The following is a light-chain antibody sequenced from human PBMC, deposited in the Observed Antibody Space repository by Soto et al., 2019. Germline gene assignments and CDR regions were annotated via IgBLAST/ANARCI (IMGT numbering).Light chain of an antibody. CDR2: EVN. CDR3: SSYTDSGTLV. J-gene: IGLJ1*01. Sequence: QSALTQTASVSGSPGQSITISCTGTSSDVGAYNYVSWYQQHPGKAPKLIIYEVNNRPSGFSNRFSGSKSGNTASLTISGLQAEDEAGYYCSSYTDSGTLVFGSGTKVTVL. V-gene: IGLV2-14*01. CDR1: SSDVGAYNY.